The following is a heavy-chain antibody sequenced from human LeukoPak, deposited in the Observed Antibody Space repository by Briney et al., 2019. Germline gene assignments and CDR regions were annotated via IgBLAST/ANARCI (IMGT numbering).Heavy chain of an antibody. Sequence: SETLSLTCTASGGSISSYYWSWIRQPPGKGLEWIGYIYYSGSTSYNPSLKSRVTISVDTSKNQFTPKLSSVTAADTAVYYCARDSDSSGLDFDYWGQGTLVTVSS. CDR3: ARDSDSSGLDFDY. D-gene: IGHD3-22*01. V-gene: IGHV4-59*01. CDR2: IYYSGST. CDR1: GGSISSYY. J-gene: IGHJ4*02.